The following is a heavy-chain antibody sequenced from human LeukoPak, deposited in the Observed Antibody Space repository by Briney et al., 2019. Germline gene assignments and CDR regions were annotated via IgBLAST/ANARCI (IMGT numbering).Heavy chain of an antibody. V-gene: IGHV4-59*12. CDR1: GGSISSYY. CDR2: ISDIGSI. Sequence: SETLSLTCTVSGGSISSYYWSWIRQPPGKGLEWIAYISDIGSINYNPSLKSRVTMSVDTSKNQFSLKLSSVTAADTAVYYCAREPATYYDFWSGLSPHNWFDPWGQGTLVTVSS. D-gene: IGHD3-3*01. J-gene: IGHJ5*02. CDR3: AREPATYYDFWSGLSPHNWFDP.